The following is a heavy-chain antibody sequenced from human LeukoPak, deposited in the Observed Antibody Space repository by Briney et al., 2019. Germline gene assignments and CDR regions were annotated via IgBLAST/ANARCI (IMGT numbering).Heavy chain of an antibody. CDR1: GFTFSSYE. Sequence: GGSLRLSCAASGFTFSSYEMNWVRQAPGKGLEWVSYISSSGSTIYYADSVKGRFTISRGNAKNSLYLQMNSLRAEDTAVYYCARVDPDYGGNSGIDYWGQGTLVTVSS. CDR2: ISSSGSTI. J-gene: IGHJ4*02. D-gene: IGHD4-23*01. V-gene: IGHV3-48*03. CDR3: ARVDPDYGGNSGIDY.